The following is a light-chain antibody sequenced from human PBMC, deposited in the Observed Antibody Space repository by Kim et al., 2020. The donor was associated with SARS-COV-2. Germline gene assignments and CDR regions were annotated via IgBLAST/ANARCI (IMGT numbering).Light chain of an antibody. J-gene: IGLJ1*01. V-gene: IGLV2-8*01. CDR2: EVT. Sequence: QSALTQPPSASGSPGQSVAISCTGTSSDVGGYNYVSWYQQHPGKAPRLMIYEVTKRPSGVPDRFSGSKSGNTASLTVSGLQAEDEADYYCTSYAGNSYVFGTGTKVTIL. CDR3: TSYAGNSYV. CDR1: SSDVGGYNY.